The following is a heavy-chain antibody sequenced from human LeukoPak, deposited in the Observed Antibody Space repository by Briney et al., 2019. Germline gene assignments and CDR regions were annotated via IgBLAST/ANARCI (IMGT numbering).Heavy chain of an antibody. CDR2: INPNSGGT. CDR1: GYTFTGYY. J-gene: IGHJ4*02. Sequence: ASVKVSCKASGYTFTGYYMHWVRQAPGQGLEWMGRINPNSGGTNYAQKFQGRVTMTRNTSISTAYMELSRLRSDDTAVYYCARVPRNYDSSGYYYKIPIFDYWGQGTLVTVSS. D-gene: IGHD3-22*01. V-gene: IGHV1-2*06. CDR3: ARVPRNYDSSGYYYKIPIFDY.